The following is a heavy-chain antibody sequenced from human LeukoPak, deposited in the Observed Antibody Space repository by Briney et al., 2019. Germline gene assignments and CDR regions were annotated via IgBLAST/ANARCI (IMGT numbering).Heavy chain of an antibody. CDR3: AKATGTLGN. CDR1: GFIFSSYS. CDR2: ISTSSSYI. J-gene: IGHJ4*02. V-gene: IGHV3-21*04. D-gene: IGHD1-1*01. Sequence: GGSLRLSCAASGFIFSSYSMSWVRQAPGKGLEWVSSISTSSSYIYYADSVKGRFTISRDNSKNTLYLQMNSLAAEDTAIYYCAKATGTLGNWGQGTLVTVSS.